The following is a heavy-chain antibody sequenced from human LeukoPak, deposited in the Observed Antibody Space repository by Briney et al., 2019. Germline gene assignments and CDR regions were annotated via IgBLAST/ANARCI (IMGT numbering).Heavy chain of an antibody. V-gene: IGHV1-69*04. Sequence: ASVKVSCKASGGTFSSYAISWVRQAPGQGLEWMGRIIPILGIANYAQKFQGRVTITADKSTSTAYMELSSLRSEDTAVYYCARETGCSGYEENGAFDIWGQGTMVTVSS. J-gene: IGHJ3*02. CDR3: ARETGCSGYEENGAFDI. D-gene: IGHD5-12*01. CDR1: GGTFSSYA. CDR2: IIPILGIA.